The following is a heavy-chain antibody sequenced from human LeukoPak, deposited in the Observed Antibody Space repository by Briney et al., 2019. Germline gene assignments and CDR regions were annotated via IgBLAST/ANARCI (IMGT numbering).Heavy chain of an antibody. Sequence: GGSLRLSCAASGFTVSSNYMSWVRQAPGKGLEWVSVIYSGGSTYYADSVKGRFTISRDNSKNTLYLQMNSLRAEDTAVYYCAIENYYDSSGYYYVDYWGQGTLVTVSS. CDR3: AIENYYDSSGYYYVDY. CDR2: IYSGGST. D-gene: IGHD3-22*01. J-gene: IGHJ4*02. V-gene: IGHV3-66*01. CDR1: GFTVSSNY.